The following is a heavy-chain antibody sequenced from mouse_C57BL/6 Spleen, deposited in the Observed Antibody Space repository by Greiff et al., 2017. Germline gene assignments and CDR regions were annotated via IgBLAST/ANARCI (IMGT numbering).Heavy chain of an antibody. V-gene: IGHV1-69*01. CDR3: ASRSSGLYAMDY. CDR1: GYTFTSYW. D-gene: IGHD3-2*02. Sequence: QVQLQQPGAELVKPGASVKMSCKASGYTFTSYWMHWVKQRPGQGLEWIGEIDPSDSYTNYNQKFKGKSTLTVDKSSSTAYMQLSSLTSEDSAVYYCASRSSGLYAMDYWGQGTSVTVSS. J-gene: IGHJ4*01. CDR2: IDPSDSYT.